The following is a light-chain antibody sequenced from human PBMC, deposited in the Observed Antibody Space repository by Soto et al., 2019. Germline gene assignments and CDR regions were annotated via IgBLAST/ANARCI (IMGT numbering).Light chain of an antibody. V-gene: IGKV3-11*01. Sequence: EIVLPQSPATLSLSPGERATLSCRASQSVSSYLAWYQQKPGQAPRLLIYDASNRATGMPPRFSGSGSGTDFSVNISSLATDGFAVYYWQQRSNWLASGGGTKVVIK. CDR1: QSVSSY. CDR2: DAS. J-gene: IGKJ4*01. CDR3: QQRSNWLA.